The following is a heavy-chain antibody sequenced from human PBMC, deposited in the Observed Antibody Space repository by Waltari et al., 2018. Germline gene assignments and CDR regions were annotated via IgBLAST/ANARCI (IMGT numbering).Heavy chain of an antibody. Sequence: EVQLVESGGGLVQPGGSLRLSCAASGFHLSNYWMSWVRQAPGKGPWWVANIMTDGREEYYVDSVRGRFTISRDNAKNSLYLQMNSLRPEDTAVYYCVRDQWFAFDIWGQGTMVTVSS. CDR1: GFHLSNYW. D-gene: IGHD3-22*01. J-gene: IGHJ3*02. CDR2: IMTDGREE. V-gene: IGHV3-7*01. CDR3: VRDQWFAFDI.